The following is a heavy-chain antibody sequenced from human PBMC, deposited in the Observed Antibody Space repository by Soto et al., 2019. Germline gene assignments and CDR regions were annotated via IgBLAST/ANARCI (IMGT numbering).Heavy chain of an antibody. Sequence: SVKVSCKASGGTFSSYAISWVRQAPGQGLEWMGGIIPIFGTANYAQKFQGRVTITADESTSTAYMELSSLRSEDTAVYYCARPLELRYDYYGMDVWGQGTTVTVSS. J-gene: IGHJ6*02. CDR1: GGTFSSYA. CDR2: IIPIFGTA. CDR3: ARPLELRYDYYGMDV. D-gene: IGHD1-7*01. V-gene: IGHV1-69*13.